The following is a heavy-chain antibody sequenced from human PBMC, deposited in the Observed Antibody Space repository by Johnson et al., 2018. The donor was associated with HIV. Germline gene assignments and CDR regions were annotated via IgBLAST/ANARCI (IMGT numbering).Heavy chain of an antibody. CDR3: AREVNAFDI. V-gene: IGHV3-9*01. J-gene: IGHJ3*02. Sequence: VQLVESGGGLVQPGRSLRLTCVGSGFTFHEYAMHWVRQIPGKGLEWVSGISWNSGSVDYVDSVKGRFTISRDNAKKSLFLQMNSLRAEDTAVYYCAREVNAFDIWGQGTVVTVSS. D-gene: IGHD3-22*01. CDR2: ISWNSGSV. CDR1: GFTFHEYA.